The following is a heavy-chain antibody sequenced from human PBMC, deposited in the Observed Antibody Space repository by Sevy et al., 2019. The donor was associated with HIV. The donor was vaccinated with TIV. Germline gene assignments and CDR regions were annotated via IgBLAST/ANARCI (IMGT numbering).Heavy chain of an antibody. CDR2: FSGSGDST. D-gene: IGHD2-15*01. Sequence: GESLKISCAASGFTVSSYAMSWVRQAPGKGLEWISTFSGSGDSTSKADYADSVKGRFTISRDKSNNTSYLQINSLRAEDTAVYYCAKNAAAYTTYFYYGIDVWGQGTTVTVSS. CDR1: GFTVSSYA. J-gene: IGHJ6*02. CDR3: AKNAAAYTTYFYYGIDV. V-gene: IGHV3-23*01.